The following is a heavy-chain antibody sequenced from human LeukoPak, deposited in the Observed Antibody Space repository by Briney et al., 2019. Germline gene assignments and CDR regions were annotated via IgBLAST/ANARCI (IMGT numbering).Heavy chain of an antibody. Sequence: GGSLRLSCAASGFTFSTYAMSWVRQAPGKGLEWVSTFSGSGGRTLYADPVKGRFVISRDNSKNTLYLQMNSLRAEDTAVYYCAKGGQRTDFWITGYYYMDVWGKGTTVTVSS. CDR1: GFTFSTYA. V-gene: IGHV3-23*01. D-gene: IGHD3-3*01. J-gene: IGHJ6*03. CDR3: AKGGQRTDFWITGYYYMDV. CDR2: FSGSGGRT.